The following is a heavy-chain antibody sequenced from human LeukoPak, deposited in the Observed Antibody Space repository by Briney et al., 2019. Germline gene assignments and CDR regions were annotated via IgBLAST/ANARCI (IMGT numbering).Heavy chain of an antibody. CDR1: GFTFGDYA. Sequence: GGSLRLSCTASGFTFGDYAMSWVRQAPGKGLEWVGFIRSKAYGGTTEYAASVKGRFTISRDDSKSIAYLQMNSLKTEDTAVYYCARDPPRGVRVDYWGQGTLVTVSS. CDR2: IRSKAYGGTT. D-gene: IGHD1-26*01. J-gene: IGHJ4*02. V-gene: IGHV3-49*04. CDR3: ARDPPRGVRVDY.